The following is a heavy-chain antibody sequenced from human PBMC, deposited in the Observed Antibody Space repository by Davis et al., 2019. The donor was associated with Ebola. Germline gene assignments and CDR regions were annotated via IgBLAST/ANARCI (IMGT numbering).Heavy chain of an antibody. CDR3: ARDHVADYYFDY. J-gene: IGHJ4*02. V-gene: IGHV4-30-2*01. CDR1: GGSISSGGYS. Sequence: SETLSLTCAVSGGSISSGGYSWSWIRQPPGKGLEWIGYIYHSGSTNYNPSLKSRVTISVDKSKNQFSLKLSSVTAADTAVYYCARDHVADYYFDYWGQGTLVTVSS. D-gene: IGHD6-13*01. CDR2: IYHSGST.